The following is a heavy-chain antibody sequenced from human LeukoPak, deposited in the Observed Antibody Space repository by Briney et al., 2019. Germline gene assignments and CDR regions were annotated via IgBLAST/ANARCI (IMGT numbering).Heavy chain of an antibody. CDR2: INPNSGGT. CDR3: AREESSSPYYYYGMDV. Sequence: GASVKVSCKASGYTFTGYYMHWVRQAPGQGLEWMGWINPNSGGTNYAQKFQGRVTTTRDTSISTAYMELSRLRSDDTAVYYCAREESSSPYYYYGMDVWGLGTTVTVSS. D-gene: IGHD6-6*01. J-gene: IGHJ6*02. CDR1: GYTFTGYY. V-gene: IGHV1-2*02.